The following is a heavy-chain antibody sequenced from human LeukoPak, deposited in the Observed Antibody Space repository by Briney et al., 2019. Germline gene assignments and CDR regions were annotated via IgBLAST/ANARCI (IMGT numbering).Heavy chain of an antibody. Sequence: SETLSLTCTVSGGSISSYYWSWIRQPPGQGLEWVGYIYYSGSTNYNPSLKSRVTISVDTSKNQFSLKLSSVTAADTAVYYCAREGDSSASDYWGQGTLVTVSS. CDR1: GGSISSYY. V-gene: IGHV4-59*01. CDR2: IYYSGST. J-gene: IGHJ4*02. CDR3: AREGDSSASDY. D-gene: IGHD3-22*01.